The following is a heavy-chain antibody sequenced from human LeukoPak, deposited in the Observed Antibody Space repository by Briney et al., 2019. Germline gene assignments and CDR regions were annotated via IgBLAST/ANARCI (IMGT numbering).Heavy chain of an antibody. D-gene: IGHD1-26*01. CDR2: ISSSGSTI. J-gene: IGHJ4*02. CDR3: ARDRAYSGSIFDY. V-gene: IGHV3-48*03. Sequence: PAGSLTLSGAGSAFTCSSYEMNWLRQAQGKGREGVSYISSSGSTIYYADSVKGRFTISRDNAENSLYLQMNSLRAEDTAVYYCARDRAYSGSIFDYWGQGTLVTVSS. CDR1: AFTCSSYE.